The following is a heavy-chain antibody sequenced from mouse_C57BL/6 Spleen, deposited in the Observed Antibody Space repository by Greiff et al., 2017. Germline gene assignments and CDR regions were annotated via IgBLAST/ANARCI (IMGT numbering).Heavy chain of an antibody. CDR3: ARGETTETSWYFDV. Sequence: VQLQQPGAELVKPGASVKLSCKASGYTFTSYWMHWVKQRPGQGLEWIGMIHPNSGSTNYNEKFKSKATLTVDKSSSTAYMQLSSLTSEDSAVYYCARGETTETSWYFDVWGTGTTVTVSS. J-gene: IGHJ1*03. CDR1: GYTFTSYW. D-gene: IGHD2-1*01. V-gene: IGHV1-64*01. CDR2: IHPNSGST.